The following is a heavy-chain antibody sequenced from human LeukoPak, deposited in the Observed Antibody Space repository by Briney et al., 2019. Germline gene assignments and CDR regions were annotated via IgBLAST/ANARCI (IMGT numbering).Heavy chain of an antibody. J-gene: IGHJ6*03. CDR2: IYYSGST. CDR3: AREDSGSYYNYYYFYMDV. Sequence: SETLSLTCTVSGASISSSSYYWGWIRQPPGKGLEWIGSIYYSGSTYYNPSLKSRVTISVDTSKNQFSLKLSSVTAADTAVYYCAREDSGSYYNYYYFYMDVWGKGTTVTISS. CDR1: GASISSSSYY. D-gene: IGHD3-10*01. V-gene: IGHV4-39*07.